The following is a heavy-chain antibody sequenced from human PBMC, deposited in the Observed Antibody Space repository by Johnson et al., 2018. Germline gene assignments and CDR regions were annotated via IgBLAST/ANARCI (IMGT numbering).Heavy chain of an antibody. Sequence: VQLVQSGGGLVQPGRSLRLSCAASGFTFDDYAMHWVRQAPGKGLEWVSGISWNSGSIGYADSVKGRFTISRDNAKNSLYLQMNSLRAEDTAFYYCAKGRVVVTAIPPTYYYYYGMDVWGQGTTVTVSS. CDR2: ISWNSGSI. V-gene: IGHV3-9*01. D-gene: IGHD2-21*02. CDR3: AKGRVVVTAIPPTYYYYYGMDV. CDR1: GFTFDDYA. J-gene: IGHJ6*02.